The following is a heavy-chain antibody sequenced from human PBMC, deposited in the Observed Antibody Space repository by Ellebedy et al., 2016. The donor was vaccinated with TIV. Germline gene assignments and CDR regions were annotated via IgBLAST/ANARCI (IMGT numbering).Heavy chain of an antibody. CDR1: GFSISTHN. Sequence: GESLKISCAASGFSISTHNINWVRQAPGKGLEWISYISSSSSTIHYADSVKGRFTISRDNAKNSLFLQMNSLRAEDTAVYYCARDPHLDVWGKGTTVTVSS. CDR3: ARDPHLDV. V-gene: IGHV3-48*04. CDR2: ISSSSSTI. J-gene: IGHJ6*04.